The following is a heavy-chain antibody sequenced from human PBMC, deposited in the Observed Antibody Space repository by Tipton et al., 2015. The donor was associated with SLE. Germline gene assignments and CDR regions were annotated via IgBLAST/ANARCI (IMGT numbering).Heavy chain of an antibody. CDR3: ARGLGSGWYDEYFQH. CDR1: GYSISSGYY. J-gene: IGHJ1*01. Sequence: TLSLTCAVSGYSISSGYYWGWIRQPPGKGLEWIGSIYHSGSTYYNPSLKSRVTMSVDTSKNQFSLKLSSVTAADTAVYYCARGLGSGWYDEYFQHWGQGTLDTVSS. V-gene: IGHV4-38-2*01. CDR2: IYHSGST. D-gene: IGHD6-19*01.